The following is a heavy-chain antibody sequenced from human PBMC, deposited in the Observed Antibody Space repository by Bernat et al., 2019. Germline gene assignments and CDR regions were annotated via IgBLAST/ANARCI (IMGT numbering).Heavy chain of an antibody. D-gene: IGHD1-1*01. CDR3: ARDPSTFAGYFDY. CDR2: IYYSGST. CDR1: GGSSNNYF. J-gene: IGHJ4*02. V-gene: IGHV4-59*01. Sequence: QVQLQESGPGLVKPSETLSLTCTVSGGSSNNYFWSWIRQPPGSGLEWIGYIYYSGSTNYNPSLKSRVTISVDTSKTQFSLKLSSVTAADTAVYYCARDPSTFAGYFDYWGQGTLVTVSS.